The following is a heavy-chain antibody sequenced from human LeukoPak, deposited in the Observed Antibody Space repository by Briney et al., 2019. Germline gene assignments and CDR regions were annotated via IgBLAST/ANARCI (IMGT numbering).Heavy chain of an antibody. CDR1: GYTFTSYD. CDR3: ARGGDYYDSSGYHAITSDY. D-gene: IGHD3-22*01. J-gene: IGHJ4*02. CDR2: ISAYNGNT. V-gene: IGHV1-18*01. Sequence: ASVKVTCKASGYTFTSYDINWVRQAPGQGLEWMGWISAYNGNTNYAQKLQGRVTMTTDTSTSTAYMELRSLRSDDTAVYYCARGGDYYDSSGYHAITSDYWGQGTLVTVSS.